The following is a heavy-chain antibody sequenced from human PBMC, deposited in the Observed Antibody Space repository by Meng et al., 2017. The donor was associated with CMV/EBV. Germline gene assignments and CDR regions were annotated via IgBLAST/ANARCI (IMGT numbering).Heavy chain of an antibody. CDR1: GYTFSRYC. J-gene: IGHJ5*02. CDR2: IRAYEGNI. D-gene: IGHD6-6*01. V-gene: IGHV1-18*01. CDR3: ARGRGQLVGTNWFDP. Sequence: SGYTFSRYCIRWVRQAPGKGLEWMRWIRAYEGNINYAQKRQGRVTMTTDKSTSTAYVELRSVRSDDTAVYYCARGRGQLVGTNWFDPWGQGTLVTVSS.